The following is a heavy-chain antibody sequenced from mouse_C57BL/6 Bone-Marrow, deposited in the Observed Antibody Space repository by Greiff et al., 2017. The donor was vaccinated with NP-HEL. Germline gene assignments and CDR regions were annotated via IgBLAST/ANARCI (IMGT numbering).Heavy chain of an antibody. CDR1: GYTFTNYW. V-gene: IGHV1-63*01. CDR3: ARWGGYDAMDY. J-gene: IGHJ4*01. CDR2: IYPGGGYT. Sequence: VQLQQSGAELVRPGTSVKMSCKASGYTFTNYWIGWAKQKPGHGLEWIGDIYPGGGYTNYNEKFKGKATLTADKSSSTAYMQFSSLTSEDSAIYYCARWGGYDAMDYWGQGTSVTVSS.